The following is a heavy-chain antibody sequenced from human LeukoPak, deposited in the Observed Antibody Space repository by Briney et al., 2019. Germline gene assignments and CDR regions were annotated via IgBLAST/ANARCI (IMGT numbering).Heavy chain of an antibody. CDR1: TPSTSTIYY. CDR2: IHDSGST. V-gene: IGHV4-39*01. Sequence: SETLSLTCTLSTPSTSTIYYWGGIRQPPGKGLEWIGSIHDSGSTDYNPSLKSRVTISVDTSKNQLSLKMSVVTAPDTDVYYCVILYPGNSTNYYSYYWGQGTLVTVSS. CDR3: VILYPGNSTNYYSYY. D-gene: IGHD4-23*01. J-gene: IGHJ4*02.